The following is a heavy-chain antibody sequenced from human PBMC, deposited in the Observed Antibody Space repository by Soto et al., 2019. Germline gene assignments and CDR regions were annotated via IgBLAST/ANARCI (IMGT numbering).Heavy chain of an antibody. J-gene: IGHJ4*02. CDR2: ISGSGGST. Sequence: GGSLRLSCAASGFTFSSYAMSWVRQAPGKGLEWVSAISGSGGSTYYADSVKGRFTISRDNSKNTLYLQMNSLRAEDTAVYYCWVDDSSGYYYYWGQGTLVTVSS. CDR3: WVDDSSGYYYY. V-gene: IGHV3-23*01. D-gene: IGHD3-22*01. CDR1: GFTFSSYA.